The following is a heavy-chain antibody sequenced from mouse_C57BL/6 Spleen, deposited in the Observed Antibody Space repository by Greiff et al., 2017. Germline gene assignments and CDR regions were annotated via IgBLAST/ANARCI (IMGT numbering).Heavy chain of an antibody. Sequence: QVQLKQPGAELVRPGTSVKLSCKASGYTFTSYWMHWVKQRPGQGLEWIGVIDPSDSYTNYNQKFKGKATLTVDTSSSTAYMQLSSLTSEDAAVYYSARRFQYYGSSLNAMDYWGQGTSVTVSS. CDR1: GYTFTSYW. V-gene: IGHV1-59*01. CDR2: IDPSDSYT. J-gene: IGHJ4*01. CDR3: ARRFQYYGSSLNAMDY. D-gene: IGHD1-1*01.